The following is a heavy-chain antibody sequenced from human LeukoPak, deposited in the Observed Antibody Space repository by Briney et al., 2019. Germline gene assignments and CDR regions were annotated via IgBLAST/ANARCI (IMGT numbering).Heavy chain of an antibody. Sequence: SETLSLTCAVYGGSFSGYYWSWIRQPPGKGLEWIGEINHSGSTNYNPSLKSRVTISVDTSKNQFSLKLSSVTAADTAVYYCASINSGYDSRDYWGQGTLVTVSS. D-gene: IGHD5-12*01. CDR3: ASINSGYDSRDY. J-gene: IGHJ4*02. CDR1: GGSFSGYY. CDR2: INHSGST. V-gene: IGHV4-34*01.